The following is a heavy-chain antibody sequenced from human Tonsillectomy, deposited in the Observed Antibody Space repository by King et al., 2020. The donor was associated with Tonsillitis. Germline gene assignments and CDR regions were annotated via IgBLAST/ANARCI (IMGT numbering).Heavy chain of an antibody. V-gene: IGHV1-2*02. J-gene: IGHJ6*02. CDR3: ARVLIAAAGLYYYGMDV. D-gene: IGHD6-13*01. CDR1: GYTFIGYD. CDR2: INPNSGGT. Sequence: VQLVESGAEVKKPGASVKVSCTASGYTFIGYDIHWVRQAPGQGLEWMGWINPNSGGTKYAQQFQGRVTMTRDTSISTAYMELSRLKSDDTAVYYCARVLIAAAGLYYYGMDVWGQGTTVTVSS.